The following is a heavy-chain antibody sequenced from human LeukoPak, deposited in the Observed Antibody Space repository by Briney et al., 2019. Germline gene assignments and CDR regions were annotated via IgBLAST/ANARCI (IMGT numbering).Heavy chain of an antibody. Sequence: GASVKVSCKASGYSFASHEIIWVRQATGQGLEWVAWLNPNTGYTASAQNFQGRVTMTRDTSINTAYMELSSLRFEDTAIYYCALNGGGLSHWGQGTLVTVSS. D-gene: IGHD2-8*01. J-gene: IGHJ4*02. CDR1: GYSFASHE. CDR2: LNPNTGYT. V-gene: IGHV1-8*01. CDR3: ALNGGGLSH.